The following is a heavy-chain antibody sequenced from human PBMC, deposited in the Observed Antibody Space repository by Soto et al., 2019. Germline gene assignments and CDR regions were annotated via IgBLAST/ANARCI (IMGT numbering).Heavy chain of an antibody. Sequence: GASVKVSCKASGYTFTGYYMHWVRQAPGQGLEWMGWINPNSGGTNYAQKFQGWVTMTRDTSISTAYMELSRLRSGDTAVYYCARDMDSSSKDYYYGMDVWGQGTTVTVSS. D-gene: IGHD6-6*01. CDR3: ARDMDSSSKDYYYGMDV. CDR1: GYTFTGYY. J-gene: IGHJ6*02. CDR2: INPNSGGT. V-gene: IGHV1-2*04.